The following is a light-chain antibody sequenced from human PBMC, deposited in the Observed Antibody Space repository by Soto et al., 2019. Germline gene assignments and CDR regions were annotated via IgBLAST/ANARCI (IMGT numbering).Light chain of an antibody. J-gene: IGLJ1*01. V-gene: IGLV2-14*01. CDR2: DVS. CDR1: SSDVGGYNY. Sequence: QSVLTQPASVSGSPGQSITISCTGTSSDVGGYNYVSWYQQHPGKAPKLMIYDVSNWPSGVSNRFSGSKSGNTASLTISGLQAEDEADYYCRSYTNSSSFVFGTGTEVPVL. CDR3: RSYTNSSSFV.